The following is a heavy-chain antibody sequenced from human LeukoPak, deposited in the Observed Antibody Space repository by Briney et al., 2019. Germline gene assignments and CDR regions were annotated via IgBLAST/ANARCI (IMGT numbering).Heavy chain of an antibody. CDR3: ARQARGAAASMDV. CDR2: VYYSGSA. CDR1: GVSISNYN. Sequence: PSETLSLTCTVSGVSISNYNWSWVRQPPGERLEWIGYVYYSGSANYNPSLKSRVTISVDTSKNEFSLKLRSVTATDTAVYYCARQARGAAASMDVWGQGTTVTVSS. V-gene: IGHV4-59*08. J-gene: IGHJ6*02. D-gene: IGHD6-13*01.